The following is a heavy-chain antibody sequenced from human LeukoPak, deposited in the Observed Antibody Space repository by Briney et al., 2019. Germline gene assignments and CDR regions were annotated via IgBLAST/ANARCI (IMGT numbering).Heavy chain of an antibody. J-gene: IGHJ6*02. D-gene: IGHD3-9*01. CDR2: ISGSGGST. V-gene: IGHV3-23*01. CDR1: GFTFSSYA. Sequence: GGSLRLSCAASGFTFSSYAMSWVRQAPGKGLEWVSAISGSGGSTYYADSVKGRFTISRDNSKNTLYLQMNSLRAEDTAVYYCAKNRVGYDILTGYFPMDVLGQGTTVTVSS. CDR3: AKNRVGYDILTGYFPMDV.